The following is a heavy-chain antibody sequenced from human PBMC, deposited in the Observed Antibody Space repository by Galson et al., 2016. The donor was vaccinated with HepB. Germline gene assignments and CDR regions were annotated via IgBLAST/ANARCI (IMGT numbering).Heavy chain of an antibody. CDR3: ATMNMTVADKAFEC. J-gene: IGHJ4*02. Sequence: SVKVSCKVSGYILTELSMHWVRQAPGKGLEWMGGVDPEDGKTIYAQKFQGRVTMTEDKSTDTAYMELSSLRSEDTALYYCATMNMTVADKAFECWGQGTLVTVSS. D-gene: IGHD6-19*01. CDR2: VDPEDGKT. CDR1: GYILTELS. V-gene: IGHV1-24*01.